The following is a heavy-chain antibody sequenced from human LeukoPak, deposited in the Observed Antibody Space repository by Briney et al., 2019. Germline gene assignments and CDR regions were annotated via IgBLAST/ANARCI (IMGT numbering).Heavy chain of an antibody. D-gene: IGHD3-9*01. CDR1: GYIFTTYW. V-gene: IGHV5-51*01. CDR2: FNPADSDT. Sequence: GDSLNISCKASGYIFTTYWIAWVRQMPGKGLEWMGIFNPADSDTRYSPSFQGQVTISAEKSISTAYLQWSSLKASDSAMYYCTRREDDTCYSDYWGQGTLVTVSS. J-gene: IGHJ4*02. CDR3: TRREDDTCYSDY.